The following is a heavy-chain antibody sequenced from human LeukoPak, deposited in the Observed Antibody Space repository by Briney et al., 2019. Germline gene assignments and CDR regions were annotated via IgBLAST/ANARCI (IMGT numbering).Heavy chain of an antibody. CDR2: ISGSGSTI. D-gene: IGHD5-18*01. Sequence: GGSLRLSCAASGFTFSNYEMNWVRQAPGKGLGWVSYISGSGSTIYYADSVKGRFTISRDNAKDSLYLQMNSLRAEDTAVYYCARVRSGYSHENYFDYWGQGTLVTVSS. J-gene: IGHJ4*02. CDR3: ARVRSGYSHENYFDY. V-gene: IGHV3-48*03. CDR1: GFTFSNYE.